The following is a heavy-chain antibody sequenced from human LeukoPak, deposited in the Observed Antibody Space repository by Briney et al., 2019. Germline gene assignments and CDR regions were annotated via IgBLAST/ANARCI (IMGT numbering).Heavy chain of an antibody. D-gene: IGHD2-2*01. J-gene: IGHJ6*03. CDR2: IYTSGST. V-gene: IGHV4-61*02. CDR3: ARWVSSTSRILNYYYYYMDV. CDR1: GDSVSSGSNY. Sequence: SQTLSLTCTVSGDSVSSGSNYWSWIRQPAGKGLEWIGRIYTSGSTNYNPSLKSRVTMSVDTSKNQFSLKLSSVTAADTAVYYCARWVSSTSRILNYYYYYMDVWGKGTTVTVSS.